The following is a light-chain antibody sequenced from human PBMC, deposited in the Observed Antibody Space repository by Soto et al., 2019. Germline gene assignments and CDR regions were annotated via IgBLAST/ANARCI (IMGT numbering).Light chain of an antibody. Sequence: DIQITQSPSSLSASVGDRVTITCRASQSISTFLNWYQQKPGRAPKLLIYPPSTLQSGVPSRFSGSGSGTDFTLTISSLQSEDFAVYYCQQYNNWPPTFGQGTRLEIK. J-gene: IGKJ5*01. CDR2: PPS. V-gene: IGKV1-39*01. CDR3: QQYNNWPPT. CDR1: QSISTF.